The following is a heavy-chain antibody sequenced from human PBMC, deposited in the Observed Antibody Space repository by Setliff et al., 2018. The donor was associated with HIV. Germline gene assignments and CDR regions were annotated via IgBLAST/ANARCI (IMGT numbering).Heavy chain of an antibody. CDR2: ISHSGIT. V-gene: IGHV4-39*01. D-gene: IGHD2-21*02. CDR1: GVSTICFSSSYY. J-gene: IGHJ4*02. CDR3: ARQGNIGVVTSFDY. Sequence: SETLSLTCIVSGVSTICFSSSYYWGWIRQPPGKGLEWIGYISHSGITYYNTSLKSRVTISVDTSKNNFSLRLSSVTAADTAVYYCARQGNIGVVTSFDYWGQGTLVTVSS.